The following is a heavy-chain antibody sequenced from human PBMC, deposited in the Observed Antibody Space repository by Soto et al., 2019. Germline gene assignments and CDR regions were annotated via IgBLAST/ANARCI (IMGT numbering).Heavy chain of an antibody. Sequence: QVQLVGSGGGVVQPGRSLRLSCAATGFTFDDYALNWVRQAPGEGLEWVAVISYDGGYEYYGDSVKGRFTISRDNSKNTLYREMNSLGPEDTAVYYCAIRVGHEVLTIDYWGHGTLVTVSS. V-gene: IGHV3-30-3*01. CDR1: GFTFDDYA. CDR3: AIRVGHEVLTIDY. D-gene: IGHD3-10*01. CDR2: ISYDGGYE. J-gene: IGHJ4*01.